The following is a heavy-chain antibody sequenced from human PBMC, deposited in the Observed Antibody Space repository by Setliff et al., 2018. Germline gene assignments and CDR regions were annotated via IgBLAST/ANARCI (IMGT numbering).Heavy chain of an antibody. CDR3: ARLPRTVTHFDY. CDR2: ISHSGST. CDR1: GDSFSDYY. V-gene: IGHV4-34*01. Sequence: PSETLSLTCAVYGDSFSDYYWSWIRQPPGKGLEWIGEISHSGSTSYSPSLKSRLTMSVDTSKNQFSLNLKSVTAADTAVYFCARLPRTVTHFDYWGQGALVTVSS. J-gene: IGHJ4*02. D-gene: IGHD4-17*01.